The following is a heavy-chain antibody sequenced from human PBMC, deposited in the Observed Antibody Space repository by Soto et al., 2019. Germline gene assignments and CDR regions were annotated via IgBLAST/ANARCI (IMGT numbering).Heavy chain of an antibody. CDR1: GFTFNTYW. D-gene: IGHD6-19*01. CDR2: IKEDGSEK. Sequence: LRLSCAASGFTFNTYWMSWVRQAPGKGLEWVANIKEDGSEKYYLDSVKGRFTISRDNAKNSLYLQMDSLRAEDTAMYYCARDKAVSETTPFTYWGQGTLVTVSS. V-gene: IGHV3-7*01. J-gene: IGHJ4*02. CDR3: ARDKAVSETTPFTY.